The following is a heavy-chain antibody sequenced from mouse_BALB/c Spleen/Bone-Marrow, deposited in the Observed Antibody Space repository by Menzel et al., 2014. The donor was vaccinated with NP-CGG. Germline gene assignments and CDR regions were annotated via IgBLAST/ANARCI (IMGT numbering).Heavy chain of an antibody. J-gene: IGHJ1*01. CDR2: VTYDGSN. D-gene: IGHD4-1*01. CDR3: ARGSGTYFDV. V-gene: IGHV3-6*02. Sequence: VQLKHSGPGLVKPSQSLSLTCSVTGYSITSGYYWSWIRQFPGSKLEWMGYVTYDGSNNYNPSLKNRSSITRDTSKNQFFLKLNSVTAEDTATYYCARGSGTYFDVWGAGTTLTVSS. CDR1: GYSITSGYY.